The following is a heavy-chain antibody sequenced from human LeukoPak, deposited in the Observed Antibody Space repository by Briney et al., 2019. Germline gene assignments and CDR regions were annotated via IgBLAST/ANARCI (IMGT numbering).Heavy chain of an antibody. CDR2: ISDNGGST. V-gene: IGHV3-23*01. D-gene: IGHD5/OR15-5a*01. J-gene: IGHJ4*02. Sequence: GGSLRLSCAASGFTFSTYPLSWVRQAPGKGLEWVSLISDNGGSTYYGDSVKGRFTISRDNSKNTLYLQMNSLRAEDTAIYYCAKRSPTSSTFDYWGQGTLVTVSS. CDR3: AKRSPTSSTFDY. CDR1: GFTFSTYP.